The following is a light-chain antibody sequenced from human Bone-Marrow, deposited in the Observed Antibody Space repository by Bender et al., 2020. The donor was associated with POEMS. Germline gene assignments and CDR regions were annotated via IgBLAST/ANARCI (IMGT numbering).Light chain of an antibody. Sequence: QSALTQPASVSGSPGQSITISCTGTSTDVGAYNYFSWYQQYPGKAPKLIIYDATNRPSGVAERFSGSKSGNAAPLTISGLQAEDEADYYCYSYTSSSTRVFGGGTKLTVL. J-gene: IGLJ3*02. CDR3: YSYTSSSTRV. V-gene: IGLV2-14*03. CDR2: DAT. CDR1: STDVGAYNY.